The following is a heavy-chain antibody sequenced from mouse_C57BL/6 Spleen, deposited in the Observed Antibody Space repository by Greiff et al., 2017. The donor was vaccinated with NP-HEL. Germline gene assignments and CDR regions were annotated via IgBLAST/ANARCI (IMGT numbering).Heavy chain of an antibody. CDR3: AYYSNYDYFDY. J-gene: IGHJ2*01. Sequence: QVQLKQSGPELVKPGASVKISCKASGYAFSSSWMNWVKQRPGKGLEWIGRIYPGDGDTNYNGKFKGKATLTADKSSSTAYMQLSSLTSEDSAVYFCAYYSNYDYFDYWGQGTTLTVSS. CDR2: IYPGDGDT. D-gene: IGHD2-5*01. CDR1: GYAFSSSW. V-gene: IGHV1-82*01.